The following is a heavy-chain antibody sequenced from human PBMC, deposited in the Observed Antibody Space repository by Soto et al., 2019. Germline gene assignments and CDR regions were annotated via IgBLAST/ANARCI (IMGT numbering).Heavy chain of an antibody. CDR1: GFTFSSYS. V-gene: IGHV3-30-3*01. D-gene: IGHD2-21*01. J-gene: IGHJ4*02. CDR3: ARDCVVSEFDY. CDR2: ISYDGSNK. Sequence: QVQLVESGGGVVQPGRSLRLSCAASGFTFSSYSMHWVRQAPGKGLEWVAVISYDGSNKYYADSVKGRFTISRDNSKHTLYLQMNSLRAEDTAVYYCARDCVVSEFDYWGQGRMVTVAS.